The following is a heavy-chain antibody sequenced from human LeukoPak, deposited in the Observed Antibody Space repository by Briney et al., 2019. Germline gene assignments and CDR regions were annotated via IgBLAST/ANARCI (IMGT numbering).Heavy chain of an antibody. CDR2: MNPNSGNT. Sequence: RASVKVSCKASGYTFTSYDINWVRQATGQGLEWMGWMNPNSGNTGYAQKFQGRVTNTRNTSISTAYMELSSLRSEDTAVYYCARGNSILDSGYDRGVDHWGQGTLVTVSS. J-gene: IGHJ4*02. CDR3: ARGNSILDSGYDRGVDH. CDR1: GYTFTSYD. V-gene: IGHV1-8*03. D-gene: IGHD5-12*01.